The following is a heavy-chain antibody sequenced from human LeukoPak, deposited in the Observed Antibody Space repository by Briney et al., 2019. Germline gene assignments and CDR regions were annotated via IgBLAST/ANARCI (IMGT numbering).Heavy chain of an antibody. CDR2: ISSSSSYI. V-gene: IGHV3-21*01. D-gene: IGHD2-15*01. CDR1: GFTFSSYS. CDR3: VKVLSGYCSGGTCQGVHFDY. Sequence: GGSLRLSCAASGFTFSSYSMNWVRQAPGKGLGWVSSISSSSSYIYYADSVKGRFTISRDNAKNSLYLQMNSLRAEDTAVYYCVKVLSGYCSGGTCQGVHFDYWGQGTLVTVSS. J-gene: IGHJ4*02.